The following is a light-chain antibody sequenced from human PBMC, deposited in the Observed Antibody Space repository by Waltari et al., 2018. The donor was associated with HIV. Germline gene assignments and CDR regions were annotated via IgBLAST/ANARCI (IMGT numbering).Light chain of an antibody. V-gene: IGLV2-11*01. CDR2: DVS. J-gene: IGLJ1*01. Sequence: QSALYQPRLVSGSSGHPVTISCAGTSSDSGAVNNASWYQQHPGKAPKLMIYDVSKRPSGVPDRFSGSKSGNTASLTISGLQAEDEADYYCCSYAGSFYVFGTGTKVTVL. CDR3: CSYAGSFYV. CDR1: SSDSGAVNN.